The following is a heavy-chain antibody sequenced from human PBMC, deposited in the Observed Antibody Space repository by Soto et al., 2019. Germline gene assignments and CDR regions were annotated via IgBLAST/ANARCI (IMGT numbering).Heavy chain of an antibody. J-gene: IGHJ5*02. CDR1: GGSISIYY. CDR2: IYYSGST. Sequence: SYTLSLPWTVPGGSISIYYWSWIRQPPGKGLEWIGYIYYSGSTNYNPSLKSRVTISVDTSKNQFSLKLSSVTAADTAVYYCSRGWAYDFWSGYNWFDPWGQGTLVTVSS. D-gene: IGHD3-3*01. V-gene: IGHV4-59*01. CDR3: SRGWAYDFWSGYNWFDP.